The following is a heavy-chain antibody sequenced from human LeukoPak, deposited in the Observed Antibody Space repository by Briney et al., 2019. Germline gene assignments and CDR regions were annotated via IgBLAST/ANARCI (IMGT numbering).Heavy chain of an antibody. CDR1: GFTFSFYG. D-gene: IGHD5-12*01. CDR3: AKARYSGYAFDAFDM. V-gene: IGHV3-23*01. Sequence: PGGSLRLSCAASGFTFSFYGIHWVRQAPGKGPEWVSVISGGGGSTFYADSVKGRFTISRDNSKNTLYLQMNSLRAEDTAVYYCAKARYSGYAFDAFDMWGQGTMVSVSS. J-gene: IGHJ3*02. CDR2: ISGGGGST.